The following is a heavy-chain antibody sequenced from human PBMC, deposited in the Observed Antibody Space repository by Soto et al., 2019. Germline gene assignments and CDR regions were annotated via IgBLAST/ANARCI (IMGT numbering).Heavy chain of an antibody. J-gene: IGHJ4*02. CDR2: ISSSSSYI. Sequence: GGSLRLSCAASGFTFSSYSMNWVRQAPGKGLEWVSSISSSSSYIYYADSVKGRFTISRDNAKNSLYLQMNSLRAEDTAVYYCARDFWDQTGTTPHFDYWGQGTLVTVSS. D-gene: IGHD1-7*01. CDR1: GFTFSSYS. CDR3: ARDFWDQTGTTPHFDY. V-gene: IGHV3-21*01.